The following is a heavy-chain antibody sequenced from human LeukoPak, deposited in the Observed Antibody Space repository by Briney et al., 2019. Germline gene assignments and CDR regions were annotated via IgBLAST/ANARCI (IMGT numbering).Heavy chain of an antibody. J-gene: IGHJ4*02. Sequence: SQTLSLTCTVSGYSISSGYYWGWIRQPPGKGLEWIGSIYHSGSTYYNPSLKSRVTISVDTSKNQFSLKLSSVTAADTAVYYCARRVGVALDYWGQGTLVTVSS. CDR3: ARRVGVALDY. CDR2: IYHSGST. V-gene: IGHV4-38-2*02. CDR1: GYSISSGYY. D-gene: IGHD2-21*01.